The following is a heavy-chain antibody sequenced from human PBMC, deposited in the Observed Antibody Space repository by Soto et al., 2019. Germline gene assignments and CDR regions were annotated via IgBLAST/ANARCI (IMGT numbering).Heavy chain of an antibody. J-gene: IGHJ4*02. CDR3: ANTGAYGSGLSPLNYFDY. V-gene: IGHV3-30*18. D-gene: IGHD3-10*01. Sequence: QVQLVESGGGVVQPGRSLRLSCAASGFTFSSYGMHWVRQVPCKGLEWVAVISYDGSNKYYADSVKGRFTISRDNSKNTLYLQMNSLRAEDTAVYYCANTGAYGSGLSPLNYFDYWCQGTLVTVSS. CDR2: ISYDGSNK. CDR1: GFTFSSYG.